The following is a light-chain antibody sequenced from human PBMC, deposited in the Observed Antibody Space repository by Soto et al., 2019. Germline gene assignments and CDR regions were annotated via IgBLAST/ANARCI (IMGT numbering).Light chain of an antibody. CDR3: QQTFSRPYT. CDR2: AAS. J-gene: IGKJ2*01. V-gene: IGKV1-39*01. CDR1: QIVRSN. Sequence: DIQMTQSPSSLSASVGDRVTITCRASQIVRSNLNWYQQKPGKVPELLIYAASTLQPGVPSRFRGSGSGTYFTLTVSSLQPEDFATYHCQQTFSRPYTFGQGTKLEIE.